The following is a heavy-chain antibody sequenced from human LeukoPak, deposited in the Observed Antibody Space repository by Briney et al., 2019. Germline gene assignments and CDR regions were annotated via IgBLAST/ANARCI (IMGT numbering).Heavy chain of an antibody. D-gene: IGHD3-22*01. V-gene: IGHV3-30*03. Sequence: PGRSLRLSCAASGFTFSTYGMHWVRQAPGKGLEWVAVISYDGSEKYYADSVKGRFTISRDNSKNTLFLQMSSLRAEDTAVYYCARGFSGYYYPFDYWGQGTLVTVSS. CDR1: GFTFSTYG. J-gene: IGHJ4*02. CDR3: ARGFSGYYYPFDY. CDR2: ISYDGSEK.